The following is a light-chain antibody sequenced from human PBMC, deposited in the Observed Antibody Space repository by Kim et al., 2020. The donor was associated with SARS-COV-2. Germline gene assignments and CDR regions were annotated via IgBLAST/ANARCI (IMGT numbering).Light chain of an antibody. CDR1: QSVSNNF. V-gene: IGKV3-20*01. J-gene: IGKJ4*01. CDR3: QQFAPSLS. Sequence: EIVLTQSPGTLSLSPGERATLSCRASQSVSNNFLAWYQHKPGQAPRLLIYGVSIRATDTPDRFSGSGSGTDFTLTISRLQPEDFGVYYCQQFAPSLSFGGGTKVDIK. CDR2: GVS.